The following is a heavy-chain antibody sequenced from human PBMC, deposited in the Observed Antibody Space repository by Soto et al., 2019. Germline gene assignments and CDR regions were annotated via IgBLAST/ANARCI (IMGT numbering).Heavy chain of an antibody. Sequence: ASVKVSCKVSGYTLTELSMHWVRQAPGKGLEWMGGFDPEDGETIYAQKFQGRVTMTEDTSTDTAYMELSSLRSEDTAVYYCATRSSWSFLGYYYYYYGMDVWGQGTTVTVSS. CDR2: FDPEDGET. D-gene: IGHD6-13*01. J-gene: IGHJ6*02. V-gene: IGHV1-24*01. CDR1: GYTLTELS. CDR3: ATRSSWSFLGYYYYYYGMDV.